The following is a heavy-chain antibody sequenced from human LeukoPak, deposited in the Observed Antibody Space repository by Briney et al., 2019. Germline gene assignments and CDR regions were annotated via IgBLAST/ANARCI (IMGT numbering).Heavy chain of an antibody. CDR3: AGGQGWVADY. V-gene: IGHV3-7*05. J-gene: IGHJ4*02. Sequence: GGSLRLSCAASGFTSTSLWMDWARQDPGKGREWGPNKKKDGREKYYVDSVKGRFTISRDSARNSLYFQMNSLRVEDTAVYYCAGGQGWVADYWGQGTLVTVSS. CDR1: GFTSTSLW. CDR2: KKKDGREK. D-gene: IGHD1-26*01.